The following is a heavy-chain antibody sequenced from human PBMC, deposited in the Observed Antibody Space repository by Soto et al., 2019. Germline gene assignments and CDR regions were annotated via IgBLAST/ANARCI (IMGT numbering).Heavy chain of an antibody. Sequence: ASVKVSCKASGYTFTGYYMHWVRQAPGQGLEWMGWINPNSGGTNYAQKFQGRVTVTRDTSISTAYMELSRLRSDDTAVYYCAILPTGLRSFMDVWGQGTTVTVSS. CDR2: INPNSGGT. J-gene: IGHJ6*02. CDR3: AILPTGLRSFMDV. D-gene: IGHD5-12*01. V-gene: IGHV1-2*02. CDR1: GYTFTGYY.